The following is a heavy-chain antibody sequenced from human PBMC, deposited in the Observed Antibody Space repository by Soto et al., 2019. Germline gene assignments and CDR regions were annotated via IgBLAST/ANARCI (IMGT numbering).Heavy chain of an antibody. V-gene: IGHV4-30-2*01. CDR3: AREKRGYSYGYFYYYGMDV. CDR1: GGSISSGGYS. CDR2: IYHSGST. D-gene: IGHD5-18*01. Sequence: SETLSLTCAVSGGSISSGGYSWSWIRQPPGKGLEWIGYIYHSGSTYYNPSLKSRVTISVDRSKNQFSLKLSSVTAADTAVYYCAREKRGYSYGYFYYYGMDVWGQGTMVTVSS. J-gene: IGHJ6*02.